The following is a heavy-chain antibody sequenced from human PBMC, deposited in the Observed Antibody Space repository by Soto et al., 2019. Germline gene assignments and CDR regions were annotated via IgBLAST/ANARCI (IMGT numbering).Heavy chain of an antibody. CDR2: IDWDEDK. Sequence: SGPTLVNQAQTLTINCTFSGFSLSNSGKCVSWIRQPPGKALEWLARIDWDEDKYYSTSLKTRLTISKDTSKNQVVLTMTNMDPVDTATYYFSRIGIYFGGPGADGMDVWGQGTTVTVSS. CDR1: GFSLSNSGKC. J-gene: IGHJ6*02. D-gene: IGHD3-3*01. CDR3: SRIGIYFGGPGADGMDV. V-gene: IGHV2-70*11.